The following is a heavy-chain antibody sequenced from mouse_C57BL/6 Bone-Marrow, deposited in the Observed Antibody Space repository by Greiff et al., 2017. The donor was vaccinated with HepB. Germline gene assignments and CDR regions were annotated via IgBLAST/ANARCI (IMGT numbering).Heavy chain of an antibody. D-gene: IGHD3-2*02. J-gene: IGHJ3*01. CDR1: GYTFTSYW. CDR3: ARSSGYDAY. V-gene: IGHV1-69*01. Sequence: VQLQQPGAELVMPGASVKLSCKASGYTFTSYWIHWVKQRPGQGLEWIGEIDPSDSYTNYNQKFKGKSTLTVDKSSSTAYMQLSSLTSEDSAVYYCARSSGYDAYWGQGTLVTVSA. CDR2: IDPSDSYT.